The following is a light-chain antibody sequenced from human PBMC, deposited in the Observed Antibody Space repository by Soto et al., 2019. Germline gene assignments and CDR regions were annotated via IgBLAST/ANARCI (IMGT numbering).Light chain of an antibody. Sequence: DIVMTQSPDSLAVSLGERATINCKSSQSRFYSSNNKDYLAWYQQKPGQPPRLLIYWASTRESGVPERFSGSGSGTDFTLTVSSLQAEDVAVYYCQQYFSTPWTFGQGTKVEIK. CDR3: QQYFSTPWT. V-gene: IGKV4-1*01. J-gene: IGKJ1*01. CDR2: WAS. CDR1: QSRFYSSNNKDY.